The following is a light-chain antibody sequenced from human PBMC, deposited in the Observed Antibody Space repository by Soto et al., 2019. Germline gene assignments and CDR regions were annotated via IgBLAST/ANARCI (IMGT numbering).Light chain of an antibody. CDR2: GTS. CDR3: QQYWDWPRT. Sequence: EIAMTQSPATLSVSPGERATLACRASRGVGSSLAWYQQRPGQAPRLLIYGTSSRTTGVPARFSASGSETEFTLTISSLQSEDFAVYYYQQYWDWPRTFGRGTKVEIK. J-gene: IGKJ1*01. CDR1: RGVGSS. V-gene: IGKV3-15*01.